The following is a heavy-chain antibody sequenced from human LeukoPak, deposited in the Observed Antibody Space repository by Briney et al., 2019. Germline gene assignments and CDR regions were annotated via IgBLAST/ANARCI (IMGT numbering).Heavy chain of an antibody. CDR3: AYIAAADPPPYFDY. CDR1: GYTLTELS. Sequence: GASVKVSCKVSGYTLTELSMHWVRQAPGKGLEWMGGFDPEDGETIYAQKFQGRVTMTEGTSTDTAYMELSSLRSEDTAVYYCAYIAAADPPPYFDYWGQGTLVTVSS. D-gene: IGHD6-13*01. J-gene: IGHJ4*02. V-gene: IGHV1-24*01. CDR2: FDPEDGET.